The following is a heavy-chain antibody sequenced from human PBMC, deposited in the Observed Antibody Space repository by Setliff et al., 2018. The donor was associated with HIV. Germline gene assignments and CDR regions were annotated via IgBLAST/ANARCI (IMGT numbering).Heavy chain of an antibody. CDR1: GFTFNNYA. Sequence: GGSLRLSCAASGFTFNNYAIHWVRQAPGKGLEWVALISYDGTYKYYAESVKGRFTISRDNSKNTLYVQMNSLRADDTAIYYCVRDLTTIVTRKVFDIWGQGTMVTVSS. J-gene: IGHJ3*02. D-gene: IGHD4-4*01. CDR3: VRDLTTIVTRKVFDI. V-gene: IGHV3-30*04. CDR2: ISYDGTYK.